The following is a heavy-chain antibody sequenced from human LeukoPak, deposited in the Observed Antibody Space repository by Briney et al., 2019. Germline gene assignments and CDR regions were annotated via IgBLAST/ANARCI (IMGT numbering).Heavy chain of an antibody. Sequence: SETLSLTCTVSGGSISSSSYYWSWIRQPAGKGLEWIGRIYTSGSTNYNPSLKSRVTISVDTSKNQFSLKLSSVTAADTAVYYCARDRRGYAFDIWGQGTMVTVSS. D-gene: IGHD3-10*01. CDR2: IYTSGST. CDR3: ARDRRGYAFDI. CDR1: GGSISSSSYY. J-gene: IGHJ3*02. V-gene: IGHV4-61*02.